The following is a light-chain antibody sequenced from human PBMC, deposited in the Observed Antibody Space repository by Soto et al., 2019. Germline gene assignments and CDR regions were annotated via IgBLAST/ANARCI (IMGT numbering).Light chain of an antibody. J-gene: IGKJ1*01. CDR2: GTS. V-gene: IGKV3-20*01. CDR1: QSVSSSY. Sequence: EVVLTQSPGTLSLSPGERATLSCRASQSVSSSYLAWYQQKPGQAPRLLIYGTSSRATGIPDRFSGSGSGTDFTRTISRLEPEDFAVYYCPQYGSSSWTFGQGTKVEIK. CDR3: PQYGSSSWT.